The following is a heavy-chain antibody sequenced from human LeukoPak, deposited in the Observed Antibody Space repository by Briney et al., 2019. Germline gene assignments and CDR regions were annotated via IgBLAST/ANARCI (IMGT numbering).Heavy chain of an antibody. V-gene: IGHV1-46*01. J-gene: IGHJ4*02. D-gene: IGHD2-21*01. CDR2: IKPSDGGA. Sequence: ASVKVSCKASGYSFTKYYIHWVRQAPGQGFEWMGIIKPSDGGATYAQNFKGRVTMTRDTSTSTVYMELSSLRSDDTAVYYCARDFGGDSDYWGQGTLVTVSS. CDR3: ARDFGGDSDY. CDR1: GYSFTKYY.